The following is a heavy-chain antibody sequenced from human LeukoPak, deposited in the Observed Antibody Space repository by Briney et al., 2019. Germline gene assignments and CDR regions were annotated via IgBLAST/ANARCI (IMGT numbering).Heavy chain of an antibody. D-gene: IGHD3-10*01. J-gene: IGHJ5*02. Sequence: SQTLSLTCAISGDSVSSNSAAWNWIRQSPSRGLEWLGRTYYRSKWYNDYAVSVKSRITINPDTSKNQFSLQLNSVTPEDTAVYYCARGYPYYYGSGSLFGKGPNWFDPWGQGTLVTVSS. CDR3: ARGYPYYYGSGSLFGKGPNWFDP. V-gene: IGHV6-1*01. CDR1: GDSVSSNSAA. CDR2: TYYRSKWYN.